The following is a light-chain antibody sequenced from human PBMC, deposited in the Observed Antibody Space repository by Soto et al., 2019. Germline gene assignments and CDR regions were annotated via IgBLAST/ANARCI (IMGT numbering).Light chain of an antibody. CDR1: QSVTSTY. V-gene: IGKV3-20*01. J-gene: IGKJ2*03. CDR3: QQFDSPRVYS. Sequence: EIVLTQSPVTLSLSPGERATLSCRASQSVTSTYLAWYQQKPGQSPRLIIYGGSTRASGFPDRFSGGGSGTDFTLTITRLEPEDSAVYSCHCQQFDSPRVYSFGRGTKREI. CDR2: GGS.